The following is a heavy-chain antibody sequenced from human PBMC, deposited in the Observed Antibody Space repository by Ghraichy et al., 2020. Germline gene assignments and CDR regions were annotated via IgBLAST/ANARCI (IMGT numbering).Heavy chain of an antibody. D-gene: IGHD4-17*01. CDR3: ARDLVTVTP. CDR1: GFTFSKYW. V-gene: IGHV3-7*03. J-gene: IGHJ5*02. Sequence: GGSLRLSCAASGFTFSKYWMTWVRQAPGKGLEWVANIKQDGSEYYVDSVKGRFTISRDNAKNSVSLQMNSLRADDTAVYYCARDLVTVTPWGQGTLVTVSS. CDR2: IKQDGSE.